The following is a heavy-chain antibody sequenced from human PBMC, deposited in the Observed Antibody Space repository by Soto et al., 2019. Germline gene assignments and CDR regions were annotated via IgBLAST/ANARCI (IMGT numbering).Heavy chain of an antibody. J-gene: IGHJ4*02. CDR3: AKDYFPRRSYYSFDY. V-gene: IGHV3-9*01. Sequence: GGSLRLYCAASGFTFDDYAMHWFRQAPGKGLEWVSGISWNSGSIGYADSVKGRFTISRDNAKNSLYLQMNSLRAEDTALYYCAKDYFPRRSYYSFDYWGQATLVTVSS. CDR1: GFTFDDYA. CDR2: ISWNSGSI. D-gene: IGHD3-10*01.